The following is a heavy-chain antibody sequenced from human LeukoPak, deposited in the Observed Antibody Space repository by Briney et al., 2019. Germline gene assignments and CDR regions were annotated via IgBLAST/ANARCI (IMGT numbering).Heavy chain of an antibody. J-gene: IGHJ4*02. V-gene: IGHV3-48*01. Sequence: GGSLRLSCAASGFTFSTYSMNWVRQAPGKGLEWVSYISGSSSSIYFADSVKGRFTISRDNAKNSLYLQMNSLRAEDTAVYYCARGSDYGDYVEYFDYWGQGTLVTVSS. D-gene: IGHD4-17*01. CDR2: ISGSSSSI. CDR3: ARGSDYGDYVEYFDY. CDR1: GFTFSTYS.